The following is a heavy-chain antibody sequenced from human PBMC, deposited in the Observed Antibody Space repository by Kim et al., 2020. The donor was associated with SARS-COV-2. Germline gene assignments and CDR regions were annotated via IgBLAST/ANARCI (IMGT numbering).Heavy chain of an antibody. V-gene: IGHV4-34*01. Sequence: SETLSLTCAVYGGSFSGYYWSWIRQPPGKGLEWIGESNHSGSTNYNPSLKSRVTISVDTSKNQFSLKLSSVTAADTAVYYCARRGGYCSSTSCSNWFDPWGPGTLVTVSS. D-gene: IGHD2-2*03. CDR2: SNHSGST. CDR3: ARRGGYCSSTSCSNWFDP. CDR1: GGSFSGYY. J-gene: IGHJ5*02.